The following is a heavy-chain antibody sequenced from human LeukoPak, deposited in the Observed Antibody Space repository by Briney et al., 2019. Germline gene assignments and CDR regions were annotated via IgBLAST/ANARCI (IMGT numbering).Heavy chain of an antibody. J-gene: IGHJ4*02. D-gene: IGHD6-19*01. Sequence: GGSLRLSCAASGFTFSSYSMNWVRQAPGKGLEWVSSISSSSSYIYYADSVKGRFTISRDNAKNSLYLQMNSLRAEDTAVYYCARANIAVAGTVYWGQGTLVTVSS. CDR3: ARANIAVAGTVY. V-gene: IGHV3-21*01. CDR2: ISSSSSYI. CDR1: GFTFSSYS.